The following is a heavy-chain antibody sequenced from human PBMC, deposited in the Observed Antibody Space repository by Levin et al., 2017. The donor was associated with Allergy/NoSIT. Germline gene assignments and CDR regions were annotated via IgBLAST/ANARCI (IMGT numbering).Heavy chain of an antibody. CDR3: ACLGVVPAAPRYYYYNMDV. V-gene: IGHV3-23*01. CDR1: GFSFSNYA. J-gene: IGHJ6*02. CDR2: ISGSGLNT. D-gene: IGHD2-2*01. Sequence: GESLKISCATSGFSFSNYAMSWVRQAPGKGLEWVSGISGSGLNTYYADSVRGRFTISRDNSKKTVYLQMNGLRGEDTAMFYCACLGVVPAAPRYYYYNMDVWGHGTTVIVSS.